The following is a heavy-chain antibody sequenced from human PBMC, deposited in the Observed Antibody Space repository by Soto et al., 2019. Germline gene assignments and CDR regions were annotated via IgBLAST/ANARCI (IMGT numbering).Heavy chain of an antibody. CDR3: ARDFIVGAPDYFDY. J-gene: IGHJ4*02. Sequence: QVQLVESGGGVVQPGRSLSLSCAASGFTFSDYPMHWVRQAPGKGLEWVAVISYDGRVKYYVDSVKGRFTISRDDSKNTLYLQMNMLGVDDTAVYYCARDFIVGAPDYFDYWGQGTLVTVSS. CDR2: ISYDGRVK. V-gene: IGHV3-30*04. D-gene: IGHD1-26*01. CDR1: GFTFSDYP.